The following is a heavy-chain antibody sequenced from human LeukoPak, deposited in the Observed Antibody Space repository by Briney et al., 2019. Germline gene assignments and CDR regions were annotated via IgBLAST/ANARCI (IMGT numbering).Heavy chain of an antibody. J-gene: IGHJ6*02. D-gene: IGHD1-26*01. CDR1: GYTFTSYG. V-gene: IGHV1-18*01. Sequence: ASVKVSCKASGYTFTSYGISWVRQAPGQGLEWMGWISAYNGNTNYAQKLQGRVTMTTDTSTSTAYMELRSLRSDDTAVYYCARDPEVGANIDLLYYYYGMDVWGQGTTVTVSS. CDR2: ISAYNGNT. CDR3: ARDPEVGANIDLLYYYYGMDV.